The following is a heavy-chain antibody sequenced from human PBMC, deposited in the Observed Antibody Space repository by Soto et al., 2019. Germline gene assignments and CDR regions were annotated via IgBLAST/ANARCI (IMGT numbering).Heavy chain of an antibody. V-gene: IGHV3-30-3*01. CDR2: ISYDGSNK. CDR3: ARQFSSSFLFDY. D-gene: IGHD6-6*01. J-gene: IGHJ4*02. Sequence: PXGSLSLSCAASGFTFSSYAMHWVRQAPGNGLEWVAVISYDGSNKYYADSVKGRFTISRDNSKNTLYLQMNSLRAEDTAVYYCARQFSSSFLFDYWGQGTLVTVSS. CDR1: GFTFSSYA.